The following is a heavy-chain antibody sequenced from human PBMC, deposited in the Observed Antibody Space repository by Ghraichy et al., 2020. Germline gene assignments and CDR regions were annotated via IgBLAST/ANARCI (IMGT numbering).Heavy chain of an antibody. J-gene: IGHJ6*02. CDR2: ISGSGGTT. D-gene: IGHD3-22*01. CDR3: AKGRGYTDSSGYRALDV. V-gene: IGHV3-23*01. CDR1: GFLFSSYA. Sequence: GGSLNISCAASGFLFSSYAMSWVRQAPGKGLEWVSFISGSGGTTFYTDSVRGRFTISRDNSKNIVYLQINSLRAEDTAVYFCAKGRGYTDSSGYRALDVWGQGTTVTVFS.